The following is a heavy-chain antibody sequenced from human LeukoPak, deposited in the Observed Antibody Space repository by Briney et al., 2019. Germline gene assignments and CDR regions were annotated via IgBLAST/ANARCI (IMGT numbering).Heavy chain of an antibody. CDR3: ARESAAMVNWHFDL. D-gene: IGHD5-18*01. V-gene: IGHV4-59*01. CDR2: IYYSGSA. J-gene: IGHJ2*01. Sequence: SETLSLTCTVSGGSISSYYWSWIRQPPGKGLEWIGYIYYSGSANYHPSLKSRVTISVDTSKNQFSLKMRSVTAADTAVYYCARESAAMVNWHFDLWGRGTLVTVSS. CDR1: GGSISSYY.